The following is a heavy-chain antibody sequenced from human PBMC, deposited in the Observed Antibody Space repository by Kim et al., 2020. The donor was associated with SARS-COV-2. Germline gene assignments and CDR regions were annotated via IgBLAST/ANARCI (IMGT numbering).Heavy chain of an antibody. CDR1: GYSFTSYW. V-gene: IGHV5-10-1*01. Sequence: GESLKISCKGSGYSFTSYWISWVRQMPGKGLEWMGRIDPSDSYTNYSPSFQGHVTISADKSISTAYLQWSSLKASDTAMYYCARSEGYCSSTSCSRYYGMDVWGQGTTVTVSS. CDR3: ARSEGYCSSTSCSRYYGMDV. CDR2: IDPSDSYT. D-gene: IGHD2-2*01. J-gene: IGHJ6*02.